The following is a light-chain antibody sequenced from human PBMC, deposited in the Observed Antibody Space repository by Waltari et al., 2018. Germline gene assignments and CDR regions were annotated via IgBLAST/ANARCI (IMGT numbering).Light chain of an antibody. CDR3: CSYAGSYTWV. CDR2: DVN. V-gene: IGLV2-11*01. J-gene: IGLJ3*02. Sequence: QSALTQPRSVSGSPGQSVTISCTGTSSDVGGYDFVSLYQQHPGKAPKVMISDVNKLPSGVPDRFSGSKSGNTASLTISGLQAEDEADYYCCSYAGSYTWVLGGWTQLTVL. CDR1: SSDVGGYDF.